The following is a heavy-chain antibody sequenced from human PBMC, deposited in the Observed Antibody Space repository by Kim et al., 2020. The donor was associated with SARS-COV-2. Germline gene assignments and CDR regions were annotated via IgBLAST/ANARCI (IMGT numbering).Heavy chain of an antibody. Sequence: MYYEDSVRGRFIISRDNARDSLYLQMNSLRAEDTAVYYCARRRRADAFDIWGLGTMVTVSS. V-gene: IGHV3-48*03. CDR2: M. CDR3: ARRRRADAFDI. J-gene: IGHJ3*02.